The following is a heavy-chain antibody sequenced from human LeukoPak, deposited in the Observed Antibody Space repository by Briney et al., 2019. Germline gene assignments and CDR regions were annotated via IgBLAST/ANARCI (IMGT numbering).Heavy chain of an antibody. CDR2: IYYSGNT. CDR1: GVSISSSNSY. V-gene: IGHV4-39*07. D-gene: IGHD5-18*01. CDR3: ARDDSYGNFDY. Sequence: SETLSLTCTVSGVSISSSNSYWGWIRQPPGKGLEWIGSIYYSGNTYYNPSLKSRVTISVDTSKNQFSLKLSSVTAADTAVYYCARDDSYGNFDYWGQGTLVTVSS. J-gene: IGHJ4*02.